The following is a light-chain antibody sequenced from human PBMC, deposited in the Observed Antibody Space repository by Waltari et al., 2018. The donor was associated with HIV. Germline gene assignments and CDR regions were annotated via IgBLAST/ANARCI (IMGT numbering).Light chain of an antibody. CDR3: MQSLQVLGT. J-gene: IGKJ2*01. CDR1: QSLLHSDGKTY. Sequence: ILLTQSPVSLSVTPGQPASISCTSSQSLLHSDGKTYLYWYLKRPGQPPQLLMYEVSNRFSGVSERFSGSGSGTNFTLRITRVEAGDVGTYYCMQSLQVLGTFGQGTKLGI. V-gene: IGKV2D-29*01. CDR2: EVS.